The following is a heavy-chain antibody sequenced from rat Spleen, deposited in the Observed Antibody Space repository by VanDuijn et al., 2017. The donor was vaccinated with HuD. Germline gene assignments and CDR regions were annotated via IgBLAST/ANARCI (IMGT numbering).Heavy chain of an antibody. D-gene: IGHD2-2*01. Sequence: EVRLVESDGGLVQPGGSLKLSCAASGFAFSDFFMAWVRQAPAKGLEWVATIRSDGSTTYYRESGTGRFTISRDNAKRTLFLQMDSLSSDDTATYYCTRAGYLRDWYFDFWGPGTMVTVSS. CDR1: GFAFSDFF. CDR2: IRSDGSTT. J-gene: IGHJ1*01. V-gene: IGHV5-29*01. CDR3: TRAGYLRDWYFDF.